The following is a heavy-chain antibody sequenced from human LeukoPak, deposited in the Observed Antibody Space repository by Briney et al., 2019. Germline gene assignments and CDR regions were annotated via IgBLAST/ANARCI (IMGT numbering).Heavy chain of an antibody. CDR2: INSRSTYI. V-gene: IGHV3-21*01. D-gene: IGHD1-14*01. J-gene: IGHJ5*01. CDR1: GFTFSNYN. CDR3: ARDETNGFDS. Sequence: PGGSLRLSCGASGFTFSNYNMRWVRQAPGEGLEWGSSINSRSTYIFCADSVMGRFTISRDNAKNSLFLQMNTLRAEDTAVYYCARDETNGFDSWGQGTLVTVSS.